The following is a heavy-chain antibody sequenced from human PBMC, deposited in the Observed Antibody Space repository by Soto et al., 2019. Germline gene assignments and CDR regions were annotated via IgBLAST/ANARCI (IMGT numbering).Heavy chain of an antibody. D-gene: IGHD2-15*01. V-gene: IGHV1-2*04. CDR1: GYTFTGYY. CDR3: ARVGGHQKTYGYFDL. Sequence: QVQLVQSGAEVKKPGASVKVSCKASGYTFTGYYMHWVRQAPGQGLEWMGWINPNSGGTNYAQKFQGWVTMTRDTSSSTAHMELSRLRSDDTAVYYCARVGGHQKTYGYFDLWGRGTLVTVSS. J-gene: IGHJ2*01. CDR2: INPNSGGT.